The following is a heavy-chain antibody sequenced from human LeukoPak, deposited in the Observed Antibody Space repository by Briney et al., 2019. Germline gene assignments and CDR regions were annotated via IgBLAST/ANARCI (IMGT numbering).Heavy chain of an antibody. V-gene: IGHV3-48*03. J-gene: IGHJ4*02. D-gene: IGHD4-17*01. CDR3: ARGDDYGDNAIMY. CDR1: GFSFGGYQ. Sequence: PGGSLRLSCAASGFSFGGYQMHWVRQAPGNGLEWVSSISTTGATTYYGDSVRGRFTISRDNAKNSVSLQMNNLGAADTAVYYCARGDDYGDNAIMYWGQGTLVTVSS. CDR2: ISTTGATT.